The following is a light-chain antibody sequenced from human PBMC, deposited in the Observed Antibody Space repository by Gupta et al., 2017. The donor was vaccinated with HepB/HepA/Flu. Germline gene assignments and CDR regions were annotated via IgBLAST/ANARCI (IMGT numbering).Light chain of an antibody. V-gene: IGKV4-1*01. CDR2: WAS. J-gene: IGKJ5*01. CDR3: QQYYDIPIT. CDR1: HNLLYANNKDY. Sequence: DIVMTQSPDSLAVSLGERATVNCKSSHNLLYANNKDYLAWYQKKPGQPPKLLISWASTRESGVPDRFSGSGSRTDFTLTISGLQADDVAVYYCQQYYDIPITFGQGTRLEMK.